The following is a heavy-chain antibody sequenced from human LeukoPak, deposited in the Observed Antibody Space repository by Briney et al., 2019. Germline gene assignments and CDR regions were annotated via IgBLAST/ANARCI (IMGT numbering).Heavy chain of an antibody. CDR3: ASHSQHSSGYYYWFDP. CDR1: GYTFTSYG. Sequence: ASVKVSCKASGYTFTSYGISWVRQAPGQGLEWVGWISAYNGNTNYAQKLQGRVTMTTDTSTSTAYMELRSLRSDDTAVYYCASHSQHSSGYYYWFDPWGQGTLVTVSS. CDR2: ISAYNGNT. J-gene: IGHJ5*02. V-gene: IGHV1-18*01. D-gene: IGHD3-22*01.